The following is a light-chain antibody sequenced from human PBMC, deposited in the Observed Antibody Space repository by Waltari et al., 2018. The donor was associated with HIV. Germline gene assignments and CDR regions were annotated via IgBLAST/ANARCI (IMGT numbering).Light chain of an antibody. CDR1: SSNVGSNP. CDR2: SNN. J-gene: IGLJ3*02. Sequence: QSVLTQPPSASGTPGRRVTISCSGNSSNVGSNPVNWYRQVPGTAPKLLMFSNNQRPSGCNDRFRGSKCGTSASLGIKGRQSEDEADYYWAARDDSLNAWVFGGGTKLTVL. CDR3: AARDDSLNAWV. V-gene: IGLV1-44*01.